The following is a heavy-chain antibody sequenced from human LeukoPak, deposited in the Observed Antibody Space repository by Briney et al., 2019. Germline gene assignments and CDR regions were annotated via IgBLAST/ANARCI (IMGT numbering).Heavy chain of an antibody. CDR2: INAFGART. D-gene: IGHD2-15*01. CDR1: GFTFSGYA. CDR3: AKVALGYCSGSSCYYFDY. Sequence: GGSLRLSCGASGFTFSGYAMSWVRQAPGKGLEWVSSINAFGARTYYADSVKGRFTISRDNSKNTLYLQMNSLRAEDTASYYCAKVALGYCSGSSCYYFDYGGQGTLVTVSS. J-gene: IGHJ4*02. V-gene: IGHV3-23*01.